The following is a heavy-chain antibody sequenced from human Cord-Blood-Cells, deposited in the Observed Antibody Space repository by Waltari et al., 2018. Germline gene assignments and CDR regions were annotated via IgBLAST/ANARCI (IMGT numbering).Heavy chain of an antibody. Sequence: QVQLQQWGAGLLKPSETLSLTCAVYGGSFSGYYWSWIRQPPGTGLEWIGEINHSGSTNYNPSLKSRVTISVDTSKNQFSLKLSSVTAADTAVYYCARDQARYYGSGSYYNAFDIWGQGTMVTVSS. J-gene: IGHJ3*02. CDR3: ARDQARYYGSGSYYNAFDI. CDR1: GGSFSGYY. V-gene: IGHV4-34*01. CDR2: INHSGST. D-gene: IGHD3-10*01.